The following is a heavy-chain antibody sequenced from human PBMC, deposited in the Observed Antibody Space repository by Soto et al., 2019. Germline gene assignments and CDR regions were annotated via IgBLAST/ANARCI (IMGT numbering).Heavy chain of an antibody. Sequence: KQSQTLSLTCAISGDSVSSNSAAWNWIRQSPSRGLEWLGRTYYRSKWYNDYAVSVKSRITINPDTSKNQFSLQLNSVTPEDTAVYYCAREMGYCTNGVCPFDYWGQGTLVTVSS. CDR3: AREMGYCTNGVCPFDY. CDR2: TYYRSKWYN. D-gene: IGHD2-8*01. V-gene: IGHV6-1*01. J-gene: IGHJ4*02. CDR1: GDSVSSNSAA.